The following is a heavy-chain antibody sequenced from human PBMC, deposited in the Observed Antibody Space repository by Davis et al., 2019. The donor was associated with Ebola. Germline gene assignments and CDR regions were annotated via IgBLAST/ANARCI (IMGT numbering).Heavy chain of an antibody. V-gene: IGHV5-10-1*01. Sequence: GASLKISCKCSGYSFSSYWINWVRQMPGKGLEWMGRIDLSDSYSNYSPSFQGHVTISADKSISTAYLQWSSLKASDTAMYYCAITAMDTFFDYWGQGTLVTVSS. CDR2: IDLSDSYS. D-gene: IGHD5-18*01. CDR1: GYSFSSYW. CDR3: AITAMDTFFDY. J-gene: IGHJ4*02.